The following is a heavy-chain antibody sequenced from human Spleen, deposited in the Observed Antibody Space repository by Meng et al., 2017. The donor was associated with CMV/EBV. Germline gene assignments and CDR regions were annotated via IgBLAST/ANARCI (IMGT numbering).Heavy chain of an antibody. D-gene: IGHD2-21*01. J-gene: IGHJ4*02. V-gene: IGHV1-69*05. Sequence: GGNFSRYAISWVRQGPGQGLEWRGGIIPIFGTENYAQKVQGRVKITTDESTSTGSMELRSMRSEDTAVDDCESSEGECGGECYSRYWGQGTLVTVSS. CDR1: GGNFSRYA. CDR2: IIPIFGTE. CDR3: ESSEGECGGECYSRY.